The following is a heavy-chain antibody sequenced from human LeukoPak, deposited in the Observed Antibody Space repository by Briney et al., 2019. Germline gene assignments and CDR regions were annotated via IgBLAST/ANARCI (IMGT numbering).Heavy chain of an antibody. CDR3: ARGPGGATAQSFDY. D-gene: IGHD5-12*01. CDR2: IYYSGST. J-gene: IGHJ4*02. CDR1: GGSISSSTYY. Sequence: SETLSLTCTVSGGSISSSTYYWGWIRQPPGKGLEWIGSIYYSGSTYFNPSLKSRVTISVDTSKNQFSLKLNSVTAADTAMYYCARGPGGATAQSFDYWGQGTLVTVSS. V-gene: IGHV4-39*07.